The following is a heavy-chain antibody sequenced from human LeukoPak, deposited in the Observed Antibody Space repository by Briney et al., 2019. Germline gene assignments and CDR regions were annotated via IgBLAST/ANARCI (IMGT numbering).Heavy chain of an antibody. Sequence: PGGSLRLSCAASGFTFSSYAMSWVRQAPGKGLEWVSAISGSGGSTYYAYSVKGRFTISRDNSKNTLYLQMNSLRAEDTAVYYCAKGGPNDFWSPDLVDYWGQGTLVTVSS. CDR3: AKGGPNDFWSPDLVDY. D-gene: IGHD3-3*01. J-gene: IGHJ4*02. CDR1: GFTFSSYA. V-gene: IGHV3-23*01. CDR2: ISGSGGST.